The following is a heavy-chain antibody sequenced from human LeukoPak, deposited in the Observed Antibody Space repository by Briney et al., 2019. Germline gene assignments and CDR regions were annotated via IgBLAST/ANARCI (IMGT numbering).Heavy chain of an antibody. Sequence: ASVKVSCKASGYTFTAYYIHWVRQAPGQGLEWMGWINPNSGGTNYAQKFQGRVTMTRDTSISSSYMELSSLTSDDAAVYYCARALYNLNDVGYDYWGQGTLVTVSS. D-gene: IGHD1-1*01. CDR3: ARALYNLNDVGYDY. V-gene: IGHV1-2*02. CDR2: INPNSGGT. J-gene: IGHJ4*02. CDR1: GYTFTAYY.